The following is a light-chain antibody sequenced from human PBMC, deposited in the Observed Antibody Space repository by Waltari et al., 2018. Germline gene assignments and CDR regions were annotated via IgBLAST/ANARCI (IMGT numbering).Light chain of an antibody. V-gene: IGKV3-20*01. Sequence: EIVLTQSPGTLSLSPGERATLSCRASQSISRFLAWYQQKPGQAPRLLIYAASSRATGIPDRFSSGGSGTGFSLTITILEPEDVAVYFCQIYERLPAVFGQGTKVEIK. CDR3: QIYERLPAV. CDR2: AAS. CDR1: QSISRF. J-gene: IGKJ1*01.